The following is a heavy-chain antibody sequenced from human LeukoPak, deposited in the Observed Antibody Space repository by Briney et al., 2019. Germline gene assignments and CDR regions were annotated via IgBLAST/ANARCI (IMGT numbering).Heavy chain of an antibody. J-gene: IGHJ4*02. Sequence: SVTVSCTASGGTFSSYAISCVRQAPGQGLEWMGGIIPIFGTANYAQKFQGRVTITADESTSTAYMELSSLRSEDTAVYYCARGYSSSFFDYWGQGTLVTVSS. CDR2: IIPIFGTA. CDR1: GGTFSSYA. V-gene: IGHV1-69*13. D-gene: IGHD6-13*01. CDR3: ARGYSSSFFDY.